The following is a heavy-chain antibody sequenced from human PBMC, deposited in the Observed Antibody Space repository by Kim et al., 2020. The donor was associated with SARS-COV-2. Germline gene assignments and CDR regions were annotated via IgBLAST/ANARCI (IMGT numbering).Heavy chain of an antibody. J-gene: IGHJ6*02. CDR2: INHSGST. D-gene: IGHD3-10*01. CDR1: GGSFSGYY. CDR3: ARVRSGPSPYYYGSGSYPMDV. Sequence: SETLSLTCAVYGGSFSGYYWSWIRQPPGKGLEWIGEINHSGSTNYNPSLKSRVTISVDTSKNQFSLKLSSVTAADTAVYYCARVRSGPSPYYYGSGSYPMDVWGQGTTVTVSS. V-gene: IGHV4-34*01.